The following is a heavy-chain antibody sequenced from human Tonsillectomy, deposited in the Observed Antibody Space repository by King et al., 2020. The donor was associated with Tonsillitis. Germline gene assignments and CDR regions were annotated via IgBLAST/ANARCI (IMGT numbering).Heavy chain of an antibody. CDR1: VFTFSSYA. Sequence: QLVQSGGGVVQPGRSLRLSCAASVFTFSSYAMHWVRQAPGKGLEWVAVISYDGSNKYYADSVKGRFTISRDNSKNTLYLQMNSLRAEDTAVYYCARGTPTLRFQFDYGGQGTLVTVSS. J-gene: IGHJ4*02. D-gene: IGHD3-3*01. V-gene: IGHV3-30-3*01. CDR3: ARGTPTLRFQFDY. CDR2: ISYDGSNK.